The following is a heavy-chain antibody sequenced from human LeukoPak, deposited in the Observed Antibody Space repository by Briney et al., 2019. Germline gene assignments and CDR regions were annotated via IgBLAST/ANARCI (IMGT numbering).Heavy chain of an antibody. Sequence: PGGSLRLSCAASGFLLSNHWMTWVRQAPGKGPEWVANMNKDGSEKYYVDSVKGRFTISRDTAKNSLYLQMNNLRAEDTALYYCARERVGGIAVAGLFDYWGQGTLVTVSS. J-gene: IGHJ4*02. CDR1: GFLLSNHW. CDR2: MNKDGSEK. D-gene: IGHD6-19*01. CDR3: ARERVGGIAVAGLFDY. V-gene: IGHV3-7*03.